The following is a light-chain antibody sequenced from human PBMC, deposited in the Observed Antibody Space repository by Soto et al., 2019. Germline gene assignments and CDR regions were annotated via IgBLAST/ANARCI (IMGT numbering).Light chain of an antibody. CDR3: HQYNDWPPWT. J-gene: IGKJ1*01. CDR2: GAS. Sequence: EIVLTQSPATLSVSPGERATLSCRASQSVSLHLAWYQQKPGQAPRLLIYGASARATGIPARFSGSGSGTQFTLTISSLQSEDSAVYYCHQYNDWPPWTFGQGTKVDI. V-gene: IGKV3-15*01. CDR1: QSVSLH.